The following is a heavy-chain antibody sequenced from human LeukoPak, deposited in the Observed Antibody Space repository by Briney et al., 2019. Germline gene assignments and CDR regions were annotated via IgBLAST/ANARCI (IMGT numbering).Heavy chain of an antibody. V-gene: IGHV3-23*01. J-gene: IGHJ4*02. CDR3: ASSEGHPFTIFGSDY. CDR1: GFTFSSYA. D-gene: IGHD3-3*01. Sequence: PGGSLRLSCAASGFTFSSYAMSWVRQAPGKGLEWVSAISGSGGSTYYADSVKGRFTIPRDNSKNTLYLQMNSLRSEDTAVYYCASSEGHPFTIFGSDYWGQGTLVTVSS. CDR2: ISGSGGST.